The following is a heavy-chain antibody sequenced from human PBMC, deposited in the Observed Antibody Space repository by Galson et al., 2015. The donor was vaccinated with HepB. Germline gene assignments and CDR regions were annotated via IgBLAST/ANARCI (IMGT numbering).Heavy chain of an antibody. V-gene: IGHV5-51*01. D-gene: IGHD3-3*01. CDR1: GYSFTSYW. Sequence: QSGAEVKKPGESPKISCKGSGYSFTSYWIGWVRQMPGKGLEWMGIIYPGDSDTRYSPSFQGQVTISADKSISTAYLQWSSLKASDTAMYYCARQRLIFGARGAGAFDIWGQGTMVTVSS. J-gene: IGHJ3*02. CDR3: ARQRLIFGARGAGAFDI. CDR2: IYPGDSDT.